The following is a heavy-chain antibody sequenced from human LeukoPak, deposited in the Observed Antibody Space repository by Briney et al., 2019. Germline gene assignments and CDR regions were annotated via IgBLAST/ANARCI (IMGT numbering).Heavy chain of an antibody. CDR1: GYTFTSYG. V-gene: IGHV1-2*06. D-gene: IGHD3-3*01. Sequence: ASVKVSCKASGYTFTSYGISWVRQAPGQGLEWMGRINPNSGGTNYAQKFQGRVTMTRDTSISTAYMELSRLRSDDTAVYYCARARLFDFWSGYSPSDLDVWGKGTTVTVSS. J-gene: IGHJ6*04. CDR3: ARARLFDFWSGYSPSDLDV. CDR2: INPNSGGT.